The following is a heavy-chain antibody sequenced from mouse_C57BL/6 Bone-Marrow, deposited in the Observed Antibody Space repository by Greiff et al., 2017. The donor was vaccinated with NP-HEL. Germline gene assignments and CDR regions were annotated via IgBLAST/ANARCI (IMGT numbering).Heavy chain of an antibody. V-gene: IGHV1-26*01. J-gene: IGHJ4*01. Sequence: EVQLQQSGPELVKPGASVNLSCKAFGSMFPDYYWNWVKQSHGKSFEWIGDIIPNIGGTSSNQKFKGKATLTVNKSTNTAYLELRSLTAEDSAVYYCAAYYYAMDYWGQGTSVTVSS. CDR2: IIPNIGGT. CDR3: AAYYYAMDY. CDR1: GSMFPDYY.